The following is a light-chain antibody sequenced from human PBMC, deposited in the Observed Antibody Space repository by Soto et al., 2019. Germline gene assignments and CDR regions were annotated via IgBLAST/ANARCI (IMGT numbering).Light chain of an antibody. V-gene: IGLV1-40*01. CDR3: PSYDSSLSGSNYV. CDR2: GNS. Sequence: QSLLTQPPSVSGAPGHRFTISCTGSSSNIGAGYDVHWYQQLPGTAPKLLIYGNSNRPSGVPDRFSGSKSGTSAYLAITGLQAEDEADYYCPSYDSSLSGSNYVFGTGTKVTVL. CDR1: SSNIGAGYD. J-gene: IGLJ1*01.